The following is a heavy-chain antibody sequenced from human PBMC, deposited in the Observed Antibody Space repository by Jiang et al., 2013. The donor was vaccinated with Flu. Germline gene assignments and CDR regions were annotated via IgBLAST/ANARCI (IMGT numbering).Heavy chain of an antibody. D-gene: IGHD1-26*01. CDR2: IYYSGST. Sequence: GLVKPSQTLSLTCTVSGGSISSGGYYWSWIRQHPGKGLEWIGYIYYSGSTYYNPSLKSRVTISLDTSKNQFSLKLTSVTAADTAVYYCTRHVVVAGAPSFEFWGQGTLVTVSS. CDR3: TRHVVVAGAPSFEF. V-gene: IGHV4-31*03. J-gene: IGHJ4*02. CDR1: GGSISSGGYY.